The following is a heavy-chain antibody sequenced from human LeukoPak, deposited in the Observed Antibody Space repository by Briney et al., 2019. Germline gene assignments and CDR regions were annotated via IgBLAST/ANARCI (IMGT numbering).Heavy chain of an antibody. CDR3: AKDRQIVRGASDC. Sequence: GGSLRLSCAASGFIFSNYAMSWVRQAPAKGLEWVSTVSGSGGTTFYADSVKGRFTISRDNSKNTLYMQMNSLRAEDTAIYYCAKDRQIVRGASDCWGQGTLVTVSS. CDR2: VSGSGGTT. V-gene: IGHV3-23*01. J-gene: IGHJ4*02. CDR1: GFIFSNYA. D-gene: IGHD6-6*01.